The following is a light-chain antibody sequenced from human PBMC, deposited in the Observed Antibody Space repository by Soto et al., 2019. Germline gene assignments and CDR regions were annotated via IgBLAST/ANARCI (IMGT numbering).Light chain of an antibody. Sequence: EFVLTQSPGTLSLSPGERATLSCRASQTVRNNYLAWYQQKPGQAPRLLIYDASSRATGIPDRFSGGGSGTDFTLTISSLQSEDFAVYYCQQYNKWPGTFGQGTKVDIK. V-gene: IGKV3D-20*02. J-gene: IGKJ1*01. CDR2: DAS. CDR3: QQYNKWPGT. CDR1: QTVRNNY.